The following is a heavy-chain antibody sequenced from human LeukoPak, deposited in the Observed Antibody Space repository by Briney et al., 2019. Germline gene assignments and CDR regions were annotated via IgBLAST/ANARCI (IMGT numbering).Heavy chain of an antibody. CDR1: GGSISSYY. CDR2: VYYSGST. V-gene: IGHV4-59*01. CDR3: ARDRRDGYNYRYYFDY. D-gene: IGHD5-24*01. Sequence: PSETLSLTCTVSGGSISSYYWSWIRQPPGKGLEWIGYVYYSGSTNYNPSLKSRVTISVDTSKNQFSLKLSSVTAADTAVYYCARDRRDGYNYRYYFDYWGQGTLVTVSS. J-gene: IGHJ4*02.